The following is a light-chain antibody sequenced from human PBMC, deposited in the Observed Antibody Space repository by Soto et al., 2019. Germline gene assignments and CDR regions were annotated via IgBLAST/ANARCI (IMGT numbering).Light chain of an antibody. CDR2: ADS. CDR3: QQRYNWPIT. Sequence: EIVLTPSPATLSLSPWETATLSFRASQSVSGYIGWYQQKPGQAPRLLIYADSNRATGIPARFSGSGSGTDFTLTISSLEPEDFSVYYCQQRYNWPITFGQGTRLE. V-gene: IGKV3-11*01. J-gene: IGKJ5*01. CDR1: QSVSGY.